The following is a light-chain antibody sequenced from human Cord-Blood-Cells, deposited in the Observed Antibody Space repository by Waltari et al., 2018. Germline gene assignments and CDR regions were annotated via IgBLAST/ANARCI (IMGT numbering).Light chain of an antibody. Sequence: QSVLTQPPSASGTPGQRVTISCSGSSSNIGSNYVYSYQQLPGTAPNLLIYRNNQRPSGVPDRFSGSKSGTSASLAISGLRSEDEADYYCAAWDDSLSGRVFGGGTKLTVL. CDR1: SSNIGSNY. CDR3: AAWDDSLSGRV. CDR2: RNN. V-gene: IGLV1-47*01. J-gene: IGLJ3*02.